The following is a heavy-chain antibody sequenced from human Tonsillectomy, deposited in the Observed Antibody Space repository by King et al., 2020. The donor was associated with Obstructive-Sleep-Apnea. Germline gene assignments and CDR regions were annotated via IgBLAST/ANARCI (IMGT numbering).Heavy chain of an antibody. V-gene: IGHV3-15*01. CDR2: IKSKTDGGTT. J-gene: IGHJ4*02. CDR3: PRSVAGPFDY. D-gene: IGHD6-19*01. CDR1: GFTFSNAW. Sequence: VQLVESGGGLVKPGGSLRLSCAASGFTFSNAWMSWVRQAPGKGLEWVGRIKSKTDGGTTDYAAPGKGRFTISRDDSKNTPYLQINSLKTEDTAVYYCPRSVAGPFDYWGQGTLVTVSS.